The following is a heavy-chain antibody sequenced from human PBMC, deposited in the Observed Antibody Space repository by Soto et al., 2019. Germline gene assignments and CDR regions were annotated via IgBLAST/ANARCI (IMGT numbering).Heavy chain of an antibody. V-gene: IGHV4-39*01. D-gene: IGHD6-13*01. CDR2: IYYSGST. CDR1: GGSISSSSYY. CDR3: ARGHSSSWYAGYYYYGMDV. Sequence: SETLSLTCTVSGGSISSSSYYWGWIRQPPGKGLEWIGSIYYSGSTYYNPSLKSRVTISVDTSKNQFSLKLSSVTAADTAVYYCARGHSSSWYAGYYYYGMDVWGQGTMVTVSS. J-gene: IGHJ6*02.